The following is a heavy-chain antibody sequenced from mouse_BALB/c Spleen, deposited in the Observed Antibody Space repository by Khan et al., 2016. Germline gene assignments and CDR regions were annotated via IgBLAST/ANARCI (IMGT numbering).Heavy chain of an antibody. CDR3: ARFDYDRGYFDY. Sequence: EVELVESGPGLVKPSQSLSLTCTVTGYSITSDYAWNWIRQFPGNKLEWMGYITYSGSTSYNPSLKSRISITRDTSKNQFFLQLISVTTEDTATYYCARFDYDRGYFDYWGQGTTLTVSS. CDR2: ITYSGST. V-gene: IGHV3-2*02. J-gene: IGHJ2*01. CDR1: GYSITSDYA. D-gene: IGHD2-4*01.